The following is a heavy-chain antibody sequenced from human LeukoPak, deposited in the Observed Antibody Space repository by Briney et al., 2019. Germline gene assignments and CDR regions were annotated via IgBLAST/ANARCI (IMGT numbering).Heavy chain of an antibody. Sequence: PGRSLRLSCATSGFTFSSYGMHWVRQAPGKGLEWVAVIWYDGSNKYYADSVKGRFTISRDNSKNTLYLQVNSLRAEDTAVYYCARDRDFYYYDSSGPPDYWGQGTLVTVSS. CDR3: ARDRDFYYYDSSGPPDY. CDR2: IWYDGSNK. CDR1: GFTFSSYG. V-gene: IGHV3-33*01. J-gene: IGHJ4*02. D-gene: IGHD3-22*01.